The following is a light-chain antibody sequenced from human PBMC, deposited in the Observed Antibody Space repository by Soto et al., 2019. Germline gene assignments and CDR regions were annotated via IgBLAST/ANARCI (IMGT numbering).Light chain of an antibody. CDR2: GAS. Sequence: LTQSPGTLSLSPGERATLSCRASQSVSNNYLAWYQQKPGQAPRLLIYGASSRATGIPDRFSGSGSGTDFTLTISRLEPEDFAVYYCQQYGSSPWGFGQGTKVDIK. CDR3: QQYGSSPWG. V-gene: IGKV3-20*01. CDR1: QSVSNNY. J-gene: IGKJ1*01.